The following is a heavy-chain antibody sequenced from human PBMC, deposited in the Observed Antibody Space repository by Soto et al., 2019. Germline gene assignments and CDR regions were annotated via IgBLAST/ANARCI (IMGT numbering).Heavy chain of an antibody. CDR2: IIPIFGTA. D-gene: IGHD2-15*01. CDR1: GGTFSSYA. J-gene: IGHJ4*02. Sequence: QVQLVQSGAEVKNPGSSVNVSCKASGGTFSSYAISWVRQAHGQGLEWMGGIIPIFGTANYAQKFQGRVTITADESTSTAYMELSSLRSEDTAVYYCARGYCSGGSCDGTFDYWGQGTLVTVSS. V-gene: IGHV1-69*01. CDR3: ARGYCSGGSCDGTFDY.